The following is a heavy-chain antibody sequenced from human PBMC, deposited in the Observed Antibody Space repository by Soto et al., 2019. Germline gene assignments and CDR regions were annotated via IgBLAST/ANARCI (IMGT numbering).Heavy chain of an antibody. CDR2: ISPVSGTT. CDR1: GFTFSSDA. J-gene: IGHJ4*02. D-gene: IGHD3-10*01. CDR3: AKLMRLRGVPQNFDY. V-gene: IGHV3-23*01. Sequence: GGSLRLSCAASGFTFSSDAMAWVRQAPGKGLEWVSTISPVSGTTYYADSVKGRFTISRDNFKNTVFLQMNSLRAEDTAVYYCAKLMRLRGVPQNFDYWGQGTLVTVSS.